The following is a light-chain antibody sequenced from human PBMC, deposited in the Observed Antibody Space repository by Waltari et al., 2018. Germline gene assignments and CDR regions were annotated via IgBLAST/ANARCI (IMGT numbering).Light chain of an antibody. V-gene: IGLV1-40*01. CDR3: QSFDSSMSGSV. CDR1: RSXIRXGFD. J-gene: IGLJ2*01. CDR2: GNS. Sequence: SXLTQPPXXXXAXGQRVIXXCTXTRSXIRXGFDXXSYQQVPGAAPRPLIYGNSNRPSGVPDRFSGSKSGSSASLAITGLLPEDEADYYCQSFDSSMSGSVFGGGTKLTVL.